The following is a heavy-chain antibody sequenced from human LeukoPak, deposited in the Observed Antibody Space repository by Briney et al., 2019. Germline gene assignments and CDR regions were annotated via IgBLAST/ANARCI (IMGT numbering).Heavy chain of an antibody. V-gene: IGHV3-21*01. CDR2: ISSSSSYI. D-gene: IGHD3-16*01. CDR1: GFTFSSYS. Sequence: PGGSLRLSCAASGFTFSSYSMNWVRQAPGKGLEWVSSISSSSSYIYYADSVKGRFTISRDNAKNSLYLRMNSLRAEDTAVYYCARKVGGMGEDYWGQGTLVTVSS. CDR3: ARKVGGMGEDY. J-gene: IGHJ4*02.